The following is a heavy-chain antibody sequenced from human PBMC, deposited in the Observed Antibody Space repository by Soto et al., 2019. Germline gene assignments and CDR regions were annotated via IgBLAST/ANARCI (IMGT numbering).Heavy chain of an antibody. CDR1: GFTFSSYA. D-gene: IGHD3-10*01. CDR3: AKDEERYYGSGGFDY. J-gene: IGHJ4*02. CDR2: ISGSGGST. Sequence: EVQLLESGGGLVQPGGSLRLSCAASGFTFSSYAMNWVRQAPGKGLEWVSRISGSGGSTYYADSVKGQLTISRDNSKHTGYLQMNSLRDEDTAAYYCAKDEERYYGSGGFDYWGQGTLVSVSS. V-gene: IGHV3-23*01.